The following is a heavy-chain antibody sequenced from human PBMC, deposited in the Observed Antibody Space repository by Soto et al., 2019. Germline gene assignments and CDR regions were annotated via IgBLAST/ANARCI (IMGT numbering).Heavy chain of an antibody. CDR1: GGTFSSYA. V-gene: IGHV1-69*13. J-gene: IGHJ6*02. Sequence: ASVKVSCKASGGTFSSYAISWVRQAPGQGLEWMGGIIPIFGTANYAQKFQGRVTITADESTSTAYMELSSLRSEDTAVYYCARVRGDRYYYYGMDVWGQGTTVTVSS. CDR2: IIPIFGTA. D-gene: IGHD2-21*01. CDR3: ARVRGDRYYYYGMDV.